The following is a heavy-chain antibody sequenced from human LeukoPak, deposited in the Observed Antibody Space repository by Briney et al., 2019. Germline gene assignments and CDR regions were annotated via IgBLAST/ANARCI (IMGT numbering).Heavy chain of an antibody. CDR2: MNPNSGNT. J-gene: IGHJ2*01. CDR3: ARGGTMVRGVNWYFDL. D-gene: IGHD3-10*01. V-gene: IGHV1-8*03. CDR1: GYTFTSYD. Sequence: ASVKVSCKASGYTFTSYDINWVRQATGQGLEWMGWMNPNSGNTGYAQKFQGRVTITRNTSISTAYMELSRLRSDDTAVYYCARGGTMVRGVNWYFDLWGRGTLVTVSS.